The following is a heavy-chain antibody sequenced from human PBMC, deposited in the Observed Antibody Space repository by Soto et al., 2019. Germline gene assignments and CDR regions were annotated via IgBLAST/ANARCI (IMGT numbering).Heavy chain of an antibody. CDR2: IGTAGDT. V-gene: IGHV3-13*01. J-gene: IGHJ4*02. CDR3: ARDRKDSYGYKYFDY. D-gene: IGHD5-18*01. Sequence: GESLRLSCAASGFTFSSYDMHWVRQATGKGLEWVSAIGTAGDTYYPGSVKGRFTISRENAKNSLYLQMNSLRAEDTAVYYCARDRKDSYGYKYFDYWGQGTLVTVSS. CDR1: GFTFSSYD.